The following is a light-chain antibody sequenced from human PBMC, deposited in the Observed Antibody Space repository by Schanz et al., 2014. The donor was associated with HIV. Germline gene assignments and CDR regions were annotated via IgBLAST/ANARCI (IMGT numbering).Light chain of an antibody. V-gene: IGLV1-47*01. CDR2: RNN. Sequence: QSVLTQPPSASGTTGQRVTISCSGSSSNIGTNYVYWYQQLPGTAPKLLIYRNNQRPSGVPDRISASKSGTSASLAISGLHSEGEGDYYCAAWDDSLHALLFGGGTQLTVL. CDR3: AAWDDSLHALL. J-gene: IGLJ2*01. CDR1: SSNIGTNY.